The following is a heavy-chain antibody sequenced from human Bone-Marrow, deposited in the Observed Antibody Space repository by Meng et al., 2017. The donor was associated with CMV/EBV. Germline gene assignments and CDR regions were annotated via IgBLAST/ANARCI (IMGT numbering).Heavy chain of an antibody. CDR2: LSYDGSNK. V-gene: IGHV3-30-3*01. CDR3: ARDEGQYGGSWYGDS. CDR1: GFTFSSYA. D-gene: IGHD6-13*01. J-gene: IGHJ5*01. Sequence: GESLKISCAASGFTFSSYAIHWVRQAPGKGLEWVAILSYDGSNKYYADSVKGRFTISRDNSKNTLYLQMNSLRAEDTALYYCARDEGQYGGSWYGDSWGQGTLVTLSS.